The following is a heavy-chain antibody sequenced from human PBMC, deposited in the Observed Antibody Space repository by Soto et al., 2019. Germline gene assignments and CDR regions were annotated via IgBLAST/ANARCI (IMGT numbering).Heavy chain of an antibody. Sequence: GGSLRLSCAASGFTFSSYGMHWVRQAPGKGLEWVAVISYDGSNKYYADSVKGRFTISRDNSKNTLYLQMDSLRAEDTAVYYCAKGSGYSGYDYPYYGMDVWGQGTTVTV. CDR3: AKGSGYSGYDYPYYGMDV. J-gene: IGHJ6*02. D-gene: IGHD5-12*01. V-gene: IGHV3-30*18. CDR1: GFTFSSYG. CDR2: ISYDGSNK.